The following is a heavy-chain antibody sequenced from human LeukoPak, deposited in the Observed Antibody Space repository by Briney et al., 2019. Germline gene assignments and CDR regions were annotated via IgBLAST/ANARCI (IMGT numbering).Heavy chain of an antibody. D-gene: IGHD2-15*01. CDR2: VKSKSDGGIT. J-gene: IGHJ4*02. CDR3: TTLGYCSGGSCNGY. Sequence: GGSLRLSCAASGFTLSNARMSWVRQAPGKGLEWVGRVKSKSDGGITEYAAQVKGRFTISRDDSKNTLYLQMNSLKPEDTAVYYCTTLGYCSGGSCNGYWGQGTLVTVPS. V-gene: IGHV3-15*01. CDR1: GFTLSNAR.